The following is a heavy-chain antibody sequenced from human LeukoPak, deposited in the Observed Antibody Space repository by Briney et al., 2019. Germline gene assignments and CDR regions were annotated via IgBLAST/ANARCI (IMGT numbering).Heavy chain of an antibody. Sequence: SETLSLTCTVSGGSISSYYWSWIRQPPGKGLEWIGYIYYSGSTNYNPSLKSRVTISADTSKNQFSLKLGSVTAADTAVYYCARDTSLRRGVDWGQGPLVTVSS. CDR1: GGSISSYY. CDR3: ARDTSLRRGVD. V-gene: IGHV4-59*01. CDR2: IYYSGST. D-gene: IGHD3-10*01. J-gene: IGHJ4*02.